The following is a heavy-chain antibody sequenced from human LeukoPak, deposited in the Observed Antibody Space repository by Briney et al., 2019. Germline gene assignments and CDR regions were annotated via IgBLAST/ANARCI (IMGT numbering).Heavy chain of an antibody. V-gene: IGHV1-69*04. Sequence: GASVKVSCKASGGTFSSYAISWVRQAPGQGLEWMGRIIPILGIANYAQKFQGRVTITADKSTSTAYMELSSLRSEDTAVYYCARADYGDYKDYYYYYGMDVRGQGTTVTVSS. CDR2: IIPILGIA. D-gene: IGHD4-17*01. J-gene: IGHJ6*02. CDR3: ARADYGDYKDYYYYYGMDV. CDR1: GGTFSSYA.